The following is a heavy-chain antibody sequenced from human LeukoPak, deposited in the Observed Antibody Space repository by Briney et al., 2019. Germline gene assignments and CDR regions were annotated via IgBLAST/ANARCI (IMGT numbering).Heavy chain of an antibody. CDR2: IIPILGIA. Sequence: SVKVSFKASGGTFSSYAISWVRQAPGQGLEWMGRIIPILGIANYAQKFQGRVTITADKSTSTAYMELSSLRAEDTAVYYYARVLHYEDSGDWFDPWGQGTLVTVSS. J-gene: IGHJ5*02. D-gene: IGHD1-26*01. CDR3: ARVLHYEDSGDWFDP. CDR1: GGTFSSYA. V-gene: IGHV1-69*04.